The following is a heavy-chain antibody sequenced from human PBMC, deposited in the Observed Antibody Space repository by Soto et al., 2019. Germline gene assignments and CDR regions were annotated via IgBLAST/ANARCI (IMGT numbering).Heavy chain of an antibody. CDR1: GGSIISGDYY. CDR2: IYHTGTT. J-gene: IGHJ5*02. D-gene: IGHD1-26*01. Sequence: SETLSLTCTVSGGSIISGDYYWSWIRQPPGKGLEWIGYIYHTGTTYYNMSLKSRVTISVDRSKNQFSLKLSSVTAADTAVYYCASRRSRGRALLFDPWGQGTLVTVSS. V-gene: IGHV4-30-2*01. CDR3: ASRRSRGRALLFDP.